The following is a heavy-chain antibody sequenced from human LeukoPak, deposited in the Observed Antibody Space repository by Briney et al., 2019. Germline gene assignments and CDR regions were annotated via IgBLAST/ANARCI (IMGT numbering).Heavy chain of an antibody. Sequence: GGSLRLSCAASGFTFSNYAMHWVRQAPGKGLEWMSVISYDGRNKHFADSVRGRFTLSRDSSKNTLYLQMKSLRAEDTAVYYCAKGGGYEAQYYYYYLDVWGKGTTVTISS. J-gene: IGHJ6*03. D-gene: IGHD5-12*01. CDR3: AKGGGYEAQYYYYYLDV. CDR1: GFTFSNYA. CDR2: ISYDGRNK. V-gene: IGHV3-30*04.